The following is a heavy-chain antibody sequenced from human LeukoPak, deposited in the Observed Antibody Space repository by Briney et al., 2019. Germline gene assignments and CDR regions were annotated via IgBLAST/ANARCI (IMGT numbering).Heavy chain of an antibody. Sequence: ASVKVSCKASGYTFTGYYMHWVRQAPGQGLGWMGWINPNSGDTNYAQKFQGRVTMTRDTSISTAYMELSRLTSDDTAMYYCARDRISGYNWFDPWGQGTLVTVSS. CDR1: GYTFTGYY. V-gene: IGHV1-2*02. CDR2: INPNSGDT. CDR3: ARDRISGYNWFDP. D-gene: IGHD3-22*01. J-gene: IGHJ5*02.